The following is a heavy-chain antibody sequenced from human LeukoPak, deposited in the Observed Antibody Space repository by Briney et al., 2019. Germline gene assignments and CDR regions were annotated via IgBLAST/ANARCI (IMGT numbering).Heavy chain of an antibody. CDR1: GFTFSSYA. CDR2: ISYDGSNK. CDR3: ARDQCSSTSCYYPLNYYMDV. V-gene: IGHV3-30-3*01. D-gene: IGHD2-2*01. Sequence: PGRSLRLSCAASGFTFSSYAMHWVRQAPGKGLEWVAVISYDGSNKYYADSVKGRFTISRDNSKNTLYLQMNSLRAEDTAVYYCARDQCSSTSCYYPLNYYMDVWGKGTTVTVSS. J-gene: IGHJ6*03.